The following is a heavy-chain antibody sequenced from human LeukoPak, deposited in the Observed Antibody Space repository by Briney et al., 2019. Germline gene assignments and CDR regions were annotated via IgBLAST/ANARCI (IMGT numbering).Heavy chain of an antibody. CDR3: ARGRGGYDSSSDKFDY. CDR1: GGTFSSYA. Sequence: SVKVSCKASGGTFSSYAISWVRQAPGQGLEWMGGIIPIFGTANYAQKFQGRVTITADESTSTAYMELSSLRSEDTAVHYCARGRGGYDSSSDKFDYWGQGTLVTVSS. V-gene: IGHV1-69*13. J-gene: IGHJ4*02. CDR2: IIPIFGTA. D-gene: IGHD5-12*01.